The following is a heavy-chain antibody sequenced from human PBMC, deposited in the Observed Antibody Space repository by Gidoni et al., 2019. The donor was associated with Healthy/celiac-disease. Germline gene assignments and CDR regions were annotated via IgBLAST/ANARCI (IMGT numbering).Heavy chain of an antibody. D-gene: IGHD2-2*01. V-gene: IGHV3-48*03. CDR1: GFTFSSYE. CDR3: AREGGSSTSCYDQCELKDGMDV. CDR2: ISSSGSTI. Sequence: EVQLVESGGGLVQPGGSLRLSCAASGFTFSSYEMNWVRQAPGKGLAWVSYISSSGSTIYYADSVKGRFTISRDNAKNSLYLQMNSLRAEDTAVYYCAREGGSSTSCYDQCELKDGMDVWGQGTTVTVSS. J-gene: IGHJ6*02.